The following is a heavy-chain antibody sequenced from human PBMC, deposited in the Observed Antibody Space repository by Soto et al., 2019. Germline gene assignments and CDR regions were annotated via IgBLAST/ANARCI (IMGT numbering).Heavy chain of an antibody. CDR3: AKRVGSGSYQTDLYYYYGMDV. CDR1: EFTFSSYA. J-gene: IGHJ6*02. V-gene: IGHV3-23*01. Sequence: GGSLRLSCAASEFTFSSYAMTWVRQAPGKGLEWVSAISGSGGSTYYADSVKGRFTISRDNSKNTLYLQMNSLRAEDTAVYYCAKRVGSGSYQTDLYYYYGMDVWGQGTSVTVSS. D-gene: IGHD1-26*01. CDR2: ISGSGGST.